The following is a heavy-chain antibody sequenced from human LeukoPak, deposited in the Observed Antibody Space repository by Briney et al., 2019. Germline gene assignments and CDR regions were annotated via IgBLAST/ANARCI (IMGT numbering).Heavy chain of an antibody. D-gene: IGHD3-3*01. V-gene: IGHV4-39*01. Sequence: PSETLSLTCTVSGGSIRSTSYYWGCIRQPPGKGLEWIGSIYYSGSTYYNPSLKSRVTISVDTSKNQFSLKLSSVTAADTAVYYCGRLFYDFWSGHYYYYMDVWGKGTTVTVSS. CDR2: IYYSGST. J-gene: IGHJ6*03. CDR3: GRLFYDFWSGHYYYYMDV. CDR1: GGSIRSTSYY.